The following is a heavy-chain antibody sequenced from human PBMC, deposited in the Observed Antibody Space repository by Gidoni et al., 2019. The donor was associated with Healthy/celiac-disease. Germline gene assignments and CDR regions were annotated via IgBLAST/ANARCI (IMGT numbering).Heavy chain of an antibody. D-gene: IGHD2-8*01. CDR2: ISGSGGST. V-gene: IGHV3-23*01. CDR3: AKFRDIVLMVYANFDY. Sequence: EVQLLESGGGLVQPGGSLRLSCAASGFTFSSYAMSWVRQAPGKGLEWVSAISGSGGSTYYADSVKGRFTISRDNSKNTLYLQMNSLRAEDTAVYYCAKFRDIVLMVYANFDYWGQGTLVTVSS. J-gene: IGHJ4*02. CDR1: GFTFSSYA.